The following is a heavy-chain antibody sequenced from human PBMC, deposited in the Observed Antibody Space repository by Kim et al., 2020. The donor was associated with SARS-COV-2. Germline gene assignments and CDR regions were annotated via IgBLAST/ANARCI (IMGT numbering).Heavy chain of an antibody. D-gene: IGHD3-9*01. V-gene: IGHV4-39*01. Sequence: SLKSRVTISVDTSKNQFSLKLSSVTAADTAVYYCARLSFGYFDWFGAFDIWGQGTMVTVSS. J-gene: IGHJ3*02. CDR3: ARLSFGYFDWFGAFDI.